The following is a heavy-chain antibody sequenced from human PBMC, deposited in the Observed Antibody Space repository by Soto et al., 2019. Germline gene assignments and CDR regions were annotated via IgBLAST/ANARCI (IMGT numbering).Heavy chain of an antibody. CDR2: MNAKSGDT. D-gene: IGHD3-16*01. CDR3: ARGNPFNYAGFDV. CDR1: GYTFSDFD. Sequence: QAHLEQSGTELKRPGASVKVSCKASGYTFSDFDINWLRQASGQGPEWMGWMNAKSGDTFFAQRFQDKFNMTWDTSLSTAYMEVGSLPSDDTAIYYCARGNPFNYAGFDVWGQGTTVAVSS. V-gene: IGHV1-8*01. J-gene: IGHJ6*02.